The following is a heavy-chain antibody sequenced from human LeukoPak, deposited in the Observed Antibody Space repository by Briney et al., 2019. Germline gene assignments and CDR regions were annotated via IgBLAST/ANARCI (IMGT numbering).Heavy chain of an antibody. D-gene: IGHD3-9*01. CDR1: GFTFSTYG. Sequence: PGGSLRLSCAASGFTFSTYGMHSVRQAPGKGLEWVAVISYDGSNKYYADSVKGRFTISRDNSKKTLYLQMNSLRAEDTAVYYCAGTYHDILTGPSEAFDIWRQGTMVTVSS. J-gene: IGHJ3*02. CDR3: AGTYHDILTGPSEAFDI. V-gene: IGHV3-30*03. CDR2: ISYDGSNK.